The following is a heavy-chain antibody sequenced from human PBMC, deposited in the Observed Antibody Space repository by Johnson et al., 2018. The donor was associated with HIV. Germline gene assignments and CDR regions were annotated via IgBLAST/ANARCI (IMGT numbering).Heavy chain of an antibody. CDR2: ISYDGSKK. CDR3: GRSRVDIVVVAGAFDI. J-gene: IGHJ3*02. CDR1: GFTFSSYD. D-gene: IGHD2-15*01. Sequence: QVQLVESGGGVVQPGGSLRLSCAASGFTFSSYDMDWVRQAPGRGLEWVVSISYDGSKKYYGDSVKGRFTISRDNSKNTLYLQMNSLRAEDTAVYYCGRSRVDIVVVAGAFDIWGQGTMVTVSS. V-gene: IGHV3-30*03.